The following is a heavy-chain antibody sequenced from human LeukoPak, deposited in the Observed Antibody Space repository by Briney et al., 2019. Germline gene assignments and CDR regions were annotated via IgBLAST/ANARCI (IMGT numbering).Heavy chain of an antibody. V-gene: IGHV3-23*01. CDR3: AKDLVGATPRRLFDY. Sequence: PGGSLRLSCAASGFTFSSYAMSWVRQAPGKGLEWVSAISGSGDSTYYADSVKGRFTISRDNSKNTLYLQMNSLRAEDTAVYYCAKDLVGATPRRLFDYWGQGTLVTVSS. J-gene: IGHJ4*02. CDR2: ISGSGDST. D-gene: IGHD1-26*01. CDR1: GFTFSSYA.